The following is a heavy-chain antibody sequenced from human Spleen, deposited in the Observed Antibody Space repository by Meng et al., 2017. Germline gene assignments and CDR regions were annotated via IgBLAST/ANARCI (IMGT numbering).Heavy chain of an antibody. CDR1: GGTFRNYT. Sequence: QVQLVQCGAEVKEPGSSVKVSCKASGGTFRNYTITWVRQAPGQGLEWMGRINPNSGGTNYAQKFQGRVTMTWDTSISTAYIELSSLRSDDTAFYYCARDDRSGYYPFADYWGQGTLVTVSS. D-gene: IGHD3-22*01. CDR2: INPNSGGT. J-gene: IGHJ4*02. CDR3: ARDDRSGYYPFADY. V-gene: IGHV1-2*06.